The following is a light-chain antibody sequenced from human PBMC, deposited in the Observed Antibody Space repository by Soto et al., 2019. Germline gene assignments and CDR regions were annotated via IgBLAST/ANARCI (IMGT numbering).Light chain of an antibody. Sequence: IVMTQSPATLSVTPGERATLSCRASQSISTKLAWYQQKPGQAPRLLIYGASTRATGIQARFSGSGSGTDFTLTIRSLEPEDFAVYYCKQRSNWLWTFGQGTKVDIK. CDR2: GAS. J-gene: IGKJ1*01. CDR1: QSISTK. V-gene: IGKV3-11*01. CDR3: KQRSNWLWT.